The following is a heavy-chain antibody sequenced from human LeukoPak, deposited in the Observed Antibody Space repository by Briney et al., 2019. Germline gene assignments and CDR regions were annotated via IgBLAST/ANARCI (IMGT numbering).Heavy chain of an antibody. CDR2: IGDSGATT. J-gene: IGHJ4*02. V-gene: IGHV3-23*01. D-gene: IGHD3-10*01. Sequence: GGSLRLSCAASGFTLSSYAMTWVRQAPGKGLEWVPDIGDSGATTYYADSVKGRFTISRDNSKNTLYLQMSSLRAEDTAVYFCASFDYYGSGAYYLSYWGQGTLVTVSS. CDR1: GFTLSSYA. CDR3: ASFDYYGSGAYYLSY.